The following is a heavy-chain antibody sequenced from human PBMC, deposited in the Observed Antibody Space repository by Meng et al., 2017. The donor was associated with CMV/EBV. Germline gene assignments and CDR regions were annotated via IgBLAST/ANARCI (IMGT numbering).Heavy chain of an antibody. D-gene: IGHD3-10*01. CDR2: IWYDGSNK. CDR3: AKDLGGRYFDY. J-gene: IGHJ4*02. Sequence: SCAASGFTFDDYTMHWVRQAPGKGLEWVAIIWYDGSNKYYANSVKGRFTISRDNSKNTLYLQMNSLRAEDTAVYYCAKDLGGRYFDYWGQGTLVTVSS. V-gene: IGHV3-33*06. CDR1: GFTFDDYT.